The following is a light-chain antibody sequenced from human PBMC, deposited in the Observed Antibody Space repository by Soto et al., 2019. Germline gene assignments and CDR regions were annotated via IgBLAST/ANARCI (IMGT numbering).Light chain of an antibody. J-gene: IGKJ4*01. V-gene: IGKV3-20*01. Sequence: EIVLTQSPGTLSLSPGETATLSCRASQSVSSTYLAWYQHKPGQAPRLLIYGASSRTTGIPDRFSGSGSGTDFTLTIRRLEPEDFAVYYCQQYDSPPLTFGGGTKVEI. CDR3: QQYDSPPLT. CDR1: QSVSSTY. CDR2: GAS.